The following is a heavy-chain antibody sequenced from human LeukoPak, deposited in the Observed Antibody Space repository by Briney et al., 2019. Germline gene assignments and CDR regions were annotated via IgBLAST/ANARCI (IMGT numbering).Heavy chain of an antibody. CDR3: AKDGKAWGDYVVY. V-gene: IGHV3-48*01. J-gene: IGHJ4*02. D-gene: IGHD3-16*01. CDR1: GFTFNTYS. Sequence: GGSLRLSCAASGFTFNTYSMNWVRQAPGKGLEWVFYISSDSSTIYYADSVKGRFTISRDNAKNSLYLQMNSLRAEDTAVYYCAKDGKAWGDYVVYWGQGTLVTVSS. CDR2: ISSDSSTI.